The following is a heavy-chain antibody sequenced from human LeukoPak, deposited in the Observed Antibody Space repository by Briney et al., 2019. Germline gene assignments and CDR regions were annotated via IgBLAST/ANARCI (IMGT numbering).Heavy chain of an antibody. CDR3: ARDQYSGRFDY. D-gene: IGHD1-26*01. CDR2: VYYSGSP. J-gene: IGHJ4*02. V-gene: IGHV4-59*01. Sequence: PSETLSLTCTVSGGSISNYYWSWIRQPPGKGLECVGYVYYSGSPDYKPSLKSRVTISIDTSKNQFSLKLTSVTAADTAVYYCARDQYSGRFDYWGQGTLVTVSS. CDR1: GGSISNYY.